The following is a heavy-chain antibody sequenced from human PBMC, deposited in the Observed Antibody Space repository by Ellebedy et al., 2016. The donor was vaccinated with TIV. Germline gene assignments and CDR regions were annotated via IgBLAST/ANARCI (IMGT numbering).Heavy chain of an antibody. CDR2: INHSGST. Sequence: SETLSLTXAVYGGSFSDYSWNWIRQSPGKGLEWIGEINHSGSTKYNPSLKSRATISVDTSKNQFSLKLKSVTAADTAVYYCAREGDYFFEYWGQGTLVTVSS. J-gene: IGHJ4*02. CDR1: GGSFSDYS. D-gene: IGHD2-21*02. CDR3: AREGDYFFEY. V-gene: IGHV4-34*01.